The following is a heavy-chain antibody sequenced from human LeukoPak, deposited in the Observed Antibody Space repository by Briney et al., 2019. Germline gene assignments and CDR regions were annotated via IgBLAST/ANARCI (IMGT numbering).Heavy chain of an antibody. CDR2: IYYSGST. CDR1: GGSISSYY. V-gene: IGHV4-59*01. CDR3: AREYGSGRYDY. D-gene: IGHD3-10*01. J-gene: IGHJ4*02. Sequence: PSETLSLTCTVSGGSISSYYWSWIRQPPGKGLEWIGYIYYSGSTNYNPSLKSRVTISVDTSKNQFSLKLSFVTAADTAVYYCAREYGSGRYDYWGQGTLVTVSS.